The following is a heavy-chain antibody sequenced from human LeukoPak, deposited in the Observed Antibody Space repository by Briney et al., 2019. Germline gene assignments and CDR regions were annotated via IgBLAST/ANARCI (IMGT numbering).Heavy chain of an antibody. D-gene: IGHD1-7*01. Sequence: SETLSLTCTVSGGSISSYYWSWIRQPPGKGLEWIGYIYYSGSTNYNPSLKGRVTISVDTSKNQFSLKLSSVTAADTAVYYCARARDWNYVPFDYWGQGTLVTVSS. V-gene: IGHV4-59*01. CDR1: GGSISSYY. CDR3: ARARDWNYVPFDY. J-gene: IGHJ4*02. CDR2: IYYSGST.